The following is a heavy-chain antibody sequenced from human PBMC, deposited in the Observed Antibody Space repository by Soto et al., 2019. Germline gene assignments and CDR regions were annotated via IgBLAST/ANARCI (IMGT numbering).Heavy chain of an antibody. J-gene: IGHJ4*02. D-gene: IGHD3-22*01. CDR3: ATAPYYYDSSGYYNDY. Sequence: GASVKVSCKVSGYTLTELSMHWVRQAPGKRLEWMGGFDPEDGETIYAQKFQGRVTMTEDTSTDTAYMELSSLRSEDTAVYYCATAPYYYDSSGYYNDYWGQGTLVTVSS. V-gene: IGHV1-24*01. CDR1: GYTLTELS. CDR2: FDPEDGET.